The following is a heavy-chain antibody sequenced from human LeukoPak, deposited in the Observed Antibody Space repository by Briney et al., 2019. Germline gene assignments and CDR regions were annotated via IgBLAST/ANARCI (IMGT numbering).Heavy chain of an antibody. CDR1: GFTFSIYE. V-gene: IGHV3-48*03. Sequence: GGSLRLSCAAYGFTFSIYEMNWVRQAPGKGLEWISYIDTSGTTTYYADSVKGRFTISRDNARTSLYLQMNSLRAEDTAVYYCARDYRARLDYWGQGTLVTVSS. CDR3: ARDYRARLDY. J-gene: IGHJ4*02. CDR2: IDTSGTTT.